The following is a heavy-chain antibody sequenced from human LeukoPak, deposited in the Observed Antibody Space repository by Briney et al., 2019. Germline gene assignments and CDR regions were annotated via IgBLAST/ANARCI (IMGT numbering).Heavy chain of an antibody. CDR3: ARDSAYSNYGGY. V-gene: IGHV1-69*05. Sequence: SVKVSCKASGGTFSSYAISWVRQAPGQGLEWMGGIIPIFGTANYAQKFQGRVTMTTDTSTSTAYMELRSLTSDDTAVYYCARDSAYSNYGGYWGQGTLVTVSS. CDR1: GGTFSSYA. D-gene: IGHD4-11*01. CDR2: IIPIFGTA. J-gene: IGHJ4*02.